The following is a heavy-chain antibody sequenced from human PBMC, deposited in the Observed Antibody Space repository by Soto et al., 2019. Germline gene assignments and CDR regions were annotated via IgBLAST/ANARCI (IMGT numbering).Heavy chain of an antibody. Sequence: EVQLVESGGGLVKPGGSLRLGCEVSGFTVGSAWMNWVRQAPGKGLVWVGRIKSKVDGGTTDYAEPVKGRFTISIDDSKNTLYLQMESLKPEDAAVYYCTSAPQRALTEGVARSWGQGTWVTVSS. J-gene: IGHJ5*02. D-gene: IGHD3-3*01. CDR1: GFTVGSAW. CDR2: IKSKVDGGTT. V-gene: IGHV3-15*07. CDR3: TSAPQRALTEGVARS.